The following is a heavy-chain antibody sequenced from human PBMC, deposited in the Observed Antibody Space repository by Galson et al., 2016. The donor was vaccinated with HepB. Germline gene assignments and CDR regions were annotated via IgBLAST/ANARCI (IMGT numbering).Heavy chain of an antibody. CDR1: GGSFSGYY. D-gene: IGHD3-3*01. J-gene: IGHJ4*02. CDR2: INHSGST. CDR3: LKNGYYSLDH. V-gene: IGHV4-34*03. Sequence: SETLSLTCAVYGGSFSGYYWSWIRQPPGKGLEWIGEINHSGSTNYNPSLKSRVTISADKSNNQLSLKLTSVTAADTAVYYCLKNGYYSLDHWGQGALVTVSS.